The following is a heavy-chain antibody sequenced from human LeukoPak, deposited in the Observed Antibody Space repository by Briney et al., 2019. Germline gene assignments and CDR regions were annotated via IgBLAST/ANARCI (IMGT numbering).Heavy chain of an antibody. CDR2: IDWDDDK. CDR3: ARDYYYYMDV. Sequence: SGPALVKPTQTLTLTCTFSGFSLTASGMRVSWIRQPPGKALEWLARIDWDDDKYYSTSLKTRLTISKDTSKNQVVLTMTNMDPVDTATYYCARDYYYYMDVWGKGTTVTVSS. CDR1: GFSLTASGMR. J-gene: IGHJ6*03. V-gene: IGHV2-70*04.